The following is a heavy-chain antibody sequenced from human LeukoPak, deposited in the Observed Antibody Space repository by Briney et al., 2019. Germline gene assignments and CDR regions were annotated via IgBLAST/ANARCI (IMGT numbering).Heavy chain of an antibody. CDR3: ARESNWNYAFDY. J-gene: IGHJ4*02. V-gene: IGHV3-33*01. CDR1: GLTLSNSM. Sequence: PGRSLRLSCAASGLTLSNSMMHWIRQAPGKGLEWVALIRLDGVEKFYSDSVKGRFTISRDNSKNTLYLEMSNLRAEDTAVYYCARESNWNYAFDYWGPGTLATVSS. D-gene: IGHD1-7*01. CDR2: IRLDGVEK.